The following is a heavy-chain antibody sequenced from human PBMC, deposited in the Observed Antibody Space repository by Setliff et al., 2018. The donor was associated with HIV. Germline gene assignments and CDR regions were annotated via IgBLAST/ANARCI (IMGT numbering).Heavy chain of an antibody. D-gene: IGHD3-9*01. CDR1: GGTFSSYA. V-gene: IGHV1-69*05. CDR2: IIPIFGTT. CDR3: AGSMLTGYYEFGADY. J-gene: IGHJ4*02. Sequence: SVKVSCKASGGTFSSYAISWVRQAPGQRLEWMGGIIPIFGTTSYAQKFQGRVTITTDESTTTAYMEMRSLRSEDTALYYCAGSMLTGYYEFGADYWGQGTRVTVSS.